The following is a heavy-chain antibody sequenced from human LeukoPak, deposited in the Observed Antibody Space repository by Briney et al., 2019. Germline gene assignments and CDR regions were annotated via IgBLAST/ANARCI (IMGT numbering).Heavy chain of an antibody. D-gene: IGHD1-26*01. V-gene: IGHV4-61*02. CDR1: GGSISSGSYY. Sequence: SQTLSLTXTVSGGSISSGSYYWSWIRQPAGKGLEWIGRIYTSGSTNYNPSLKSRVTISVDTSKNQFSLKLSSVTAADTAVYYCARDGWAVVGHYFDYWGQGTLVTVSS. J-gene: IGHJ4*02. CDR2: IYTSGST. CDR3: ARDGWAVVGHYFDY.